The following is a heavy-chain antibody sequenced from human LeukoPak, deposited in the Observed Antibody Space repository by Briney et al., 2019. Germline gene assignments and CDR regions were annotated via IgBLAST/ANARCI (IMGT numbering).Heavy chain of an antibody. Sequence: SETLSLTCTVSGGSISSSSYYWGWLRQPPGKGLEWIGSIYYSGSTYYNPSLKSRVTISVDTSKNQFSLKLSSVTAADTAVYYCAREGGAGYAVAGVDYWGQGTLVTVSS. CDR3: AREGGAGYAVAGVDY. D-gene: IGHD6-19*01. CDR2: IYYSGST. J-gene: IGHJ4*02. CDR1: GGSISSSSYY. V-gene: IGHV4-39*07.